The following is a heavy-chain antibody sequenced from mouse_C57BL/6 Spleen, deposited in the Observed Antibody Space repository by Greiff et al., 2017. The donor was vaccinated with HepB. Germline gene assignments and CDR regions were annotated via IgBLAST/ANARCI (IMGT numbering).Heavy chain of an antibody. Sequence: EVHLVESGEGLVKPGGSLKLSCAASGFTFSSYAMSWVRQTPEKRLEWVAYISSGGDYIYYADTVKGRFTISRDNARNTLYLQMSSLKSEDTAMYYCTRDFPDYYGSSYAMDYWGQGTSVTVSS. V-gene: IGHV5-9-1*02. CDR1: GFTFSSYA. CDR3: TRDFPDYYGSSYAMDY. CDR2: ISSGGDYI. D-gene: IGHD1-1*01. J-gene: IGHJ4*01.